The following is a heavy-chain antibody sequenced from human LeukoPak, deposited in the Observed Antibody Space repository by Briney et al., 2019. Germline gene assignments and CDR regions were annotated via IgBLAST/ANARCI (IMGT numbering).Heavy chain of an antibody. CDR1: GFTFSSYW. CDR2: LISVGSST. D-gene: IGHD3-22*01. CDR3: AREGYHDSSGPSWFDP. V-gene: IGHV3-74*01. Sequence: GGSLRLSCAASGFTFSSYWMHWVRQAPGEGLGWVSRLISVGSSTSYADSVKGRFTISRDNAKNTLYLQMNSLRAEDTAVYYCAREGYHDSSGPSWFDPWGQGTLVTVSS. J-gene: IGHJ5*02.